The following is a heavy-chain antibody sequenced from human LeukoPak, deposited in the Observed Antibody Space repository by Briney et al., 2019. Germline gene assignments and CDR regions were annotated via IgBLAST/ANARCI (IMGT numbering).Heavy chain of an antibody. J-gene: IGHJ4*02. CDR3: ARAYSPPQWSLFDY. CDR2: IYYSVTS. Sequence: SETLSLTCTVSGDSIRTYYWSWIRQPPGEGLEWIGYIYYSVTSDYNPSLKSRVTMSVDMSTNQISLKLSSVTAADTAVYYCARAYSPPQWSLFDYWGQGTLVTVSS. CDR1: GDSIRTYY. D-gene: IGHD6-13*01. V-gene: IGHV4-59*12.